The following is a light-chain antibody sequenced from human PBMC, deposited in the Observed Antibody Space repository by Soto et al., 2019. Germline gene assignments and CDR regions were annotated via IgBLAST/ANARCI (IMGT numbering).Light chain of an antibody. J-gene: IGKJ4*01. CDR3: QHYGSSPLT. CDR1: QSVSYY. Sequence: EIVLTQSPGTLSLSPGERATLSCRASQSVSYYLAWYQQKPGQAPRLLIYDASSRATGVPDRFSGSGSDTDFTLTIRILEPEDFAMYYCQHYGSSPLTFGGGTKVDIK. CDR2: DAS. V-gene: IGKV3-20*01.